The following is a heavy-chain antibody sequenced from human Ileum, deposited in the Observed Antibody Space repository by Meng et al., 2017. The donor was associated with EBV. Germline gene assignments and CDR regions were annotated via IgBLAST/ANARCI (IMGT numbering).Heavy chain of an antibody. D-gene: IGHD1-1*01. CDR2: MYYSGNT. CDR3: ARAIGLVGTTWLDP. Sequence: RLQGSGPGLWKPSETRSLTCTVSGGSISSSGYYWGWVRQPPGKGLEWIANMYYSGNTYYNPSLKSRVTISLDTSRNQFSLKINSVTAADTAVYFCARAIGLVGTTWLDPWGQGTLVTVSS. J-gene: IGHJ5*02. V-gene: IGHV4-39*07. CDR1: GGSISSSGYY.